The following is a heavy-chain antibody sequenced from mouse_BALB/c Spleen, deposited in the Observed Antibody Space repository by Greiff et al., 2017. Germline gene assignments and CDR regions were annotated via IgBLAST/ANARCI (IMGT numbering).Heavy chain of an antibody. Sequence: QVQLKQSGAELAKPGASVKMSCKASGYTFTSYWMHWVKQRPGQGLEWIGYINPSTGYTEYNQKFKDKATLTADKSSSTPYMQLSSLTSEDSAVYYCARPGSSGYGFAYWGQGTLVTGAA. CDR1: GYTFTSYW. CDR2: INPSTGYT. CDR3: ARPGSSGYGFAY. D-gene: IGHD3-1*01. V-gene: IGHV1-7*01. J-gene: IGHJ3*01.